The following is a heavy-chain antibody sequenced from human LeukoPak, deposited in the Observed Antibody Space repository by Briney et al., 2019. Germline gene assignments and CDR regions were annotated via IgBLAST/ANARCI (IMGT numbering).Heavy chain of an antibody. D-gene: IGHD2-15*01. V-gene: IGHV3-21*01. CDR1: GFTFSSYS. Sequence: GGSLKLSCAASGFTFSSYSVNWVRKPPGQGLEWVTSISSRSSYIYYADSVKGRFTISRDNAKSSLYLQMTSLRAEDTAVYYCAREAVAFDYWGQGSLVTVSS. CDR2: ISSRSSYI. CDR3: AREAVAFDY. J-gene: IGHJ4*02.